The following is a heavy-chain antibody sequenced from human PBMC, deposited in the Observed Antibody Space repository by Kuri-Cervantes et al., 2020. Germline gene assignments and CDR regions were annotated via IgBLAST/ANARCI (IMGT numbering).Heavy chain of an antibody. CDR2: INTYSNYI. D-gene: IGHD1-26*01. J-gene: IGHJ3*02. V-gene: IGHV3-21*01. CDR1: GFTFSTYS. Sequence: GGSLRLSCAASGFTFSTYSMNWLRQAPGKGLEWVSSINTYSNYIYYTDSVKGRFTISRDNAKNSLYLQMNSLRADDTAVYYCAREDGIAGATSAFDIWGQGTMVTVSS. CDR3: AREDGIAGATSAFDI.